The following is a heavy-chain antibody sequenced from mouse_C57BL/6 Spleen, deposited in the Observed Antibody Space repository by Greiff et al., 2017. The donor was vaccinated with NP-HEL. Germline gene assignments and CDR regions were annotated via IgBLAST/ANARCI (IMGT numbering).Heavy chain of an antibody. CDR3: ARQGVITTVVADFDY. Sequence: EVQVVESGGDLVKPGGSLKLSCAASGFTFSSYGMSWVRQTPDKRLEWVATISSGGSYTYYPDSVKGRFTISRDNAKNTLYLQMSSLKSEDTAMYYCARQGVITTVVADFDYWGQGTTLTVSS. V-gene: IGHV5-6*01. CDR1: GFTFSSYG. CDR2: ISSGGSYT. J-gene: IGHJ2*01. D-gene: IGHD1-1*01.